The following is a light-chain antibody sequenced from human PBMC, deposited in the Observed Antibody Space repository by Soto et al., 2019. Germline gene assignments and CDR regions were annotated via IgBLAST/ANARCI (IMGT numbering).Light chain of an antibody. CDR1: KLGDKY. Sequence: SYELTQPPSVSVSPGQTASITCSGDKLGDKYACWYRQKPGQSPVLVIYQDSKRPSGIPERFSGSNSGNTATLTISGTQAMDEADYYCQAWDSSIYVVFGGGTKLTVL. J-gene: IGLJ2*01. CDR2: QDS. V-gene: IGLV3-1*01. CDR3: QAWDSSIYVV.